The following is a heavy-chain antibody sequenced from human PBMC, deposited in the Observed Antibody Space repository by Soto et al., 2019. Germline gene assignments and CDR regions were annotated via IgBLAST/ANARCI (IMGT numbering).Heavy chain of an antibody. CDR3: AKVPGYYYDSSAYTTYFDY. V-gene: IGHV3-30*18. J-gene: IGHJ4*02. CDR2: ISYDGSNK. D-gene: IGHD3-22*01. CDR1: GFTFSSYG. Sequence: GGSLRLSCAASGFTFSSYGMHWVRQAPGKGLEWVAVISYDGSNKYYADSVKGRFTISRDNSKNTLYLQMNSLGAEDTAVYYCAKVPGYYYDSSAYTTYFDYWGQ.